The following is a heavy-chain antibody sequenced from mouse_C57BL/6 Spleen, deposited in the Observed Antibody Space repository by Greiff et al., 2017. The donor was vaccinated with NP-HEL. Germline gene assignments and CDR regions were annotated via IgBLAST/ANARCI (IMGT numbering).Heavy chain of an antibody. J-gene: IGHJ1*03. D-gene: IGHD2-3*01. CDR2: ISGGGGNT. CDR3: ARRGYYYELYWYFDV. CDR1: GFTFSSYT. V-gene: IGHV5-9*01. Sequence: EVKLVESGGGLVKPGGSLKLSCAASGFTFSSYTMSWVRQTPEKRLEWVATISGGGGNTYYPDSVKGRFTISRDNAKNTLYLQMSSLRSEDTALYYCARRGYYYELYWYFDVWGTGTTVTVSS.